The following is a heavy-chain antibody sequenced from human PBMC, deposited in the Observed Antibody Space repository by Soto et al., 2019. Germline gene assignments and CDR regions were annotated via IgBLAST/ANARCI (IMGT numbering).Heavy chain of an antibody. CDR2: INAGNGNT. CDR1: GYTFTSYA. D-gene: IGHD3-22*01. CDR3: ATYYYDSSGYPWSYGMDV. V-gene: IGHV1-3*01. Sequence: ASVKVSCKASGYTFTSYAMHWVRQAPGQRLEWMGWINAGNGNTKYSQKFQGRVTITRDTSASTAYMELSSLRSEDTAVYYCATYYYDSSGYPWSYGMDVWGQGTTVTVSS. J-gene: IGHJ6*02.